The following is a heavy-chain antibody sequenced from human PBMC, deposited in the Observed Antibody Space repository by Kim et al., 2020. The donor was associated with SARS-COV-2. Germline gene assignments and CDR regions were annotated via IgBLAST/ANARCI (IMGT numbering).Heavy chain of an antibody. J-gene: IGHJ5*02. CDR1: GGSISSYY. V-gene: IGHV4-59*01. CDR2: IYYSGST. CDR3: ARGTYYYDSSGLESWDWFDP. D-gene: IGHD3-22*01. Sequence: SETLSLTCTVSGGSISSYYWSWIRQPPGKGLEWIGYIYYSGSTNYNPSLKSRVTISVDTSKNQFSLKLSSVTAADTAVYYCARGTYYYDSSGLESWDWFDPWGQGTLVTVSS.